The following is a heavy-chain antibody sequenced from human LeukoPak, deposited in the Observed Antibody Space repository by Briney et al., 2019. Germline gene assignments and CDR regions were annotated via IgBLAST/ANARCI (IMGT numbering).Heavy chain of an antibody. Sequence: SETLSLTCAVYGGSFSGFYWSWIRQPPGKGLEWIGEINHSGSTNYNASLKSQVSISIDTSKNQFSLRLTSVTAADTAVYYCARQTGSGLFILPGGQGTLVTVSS. CDR2: INHSGST. CDR1: GGSFSGFY. D-gene: IGHD3/OR15-3a*01. J-gene: IGHJ4*02. V-gene: IGHV4-34*01. CDR3: ARQTGSGLFILP.